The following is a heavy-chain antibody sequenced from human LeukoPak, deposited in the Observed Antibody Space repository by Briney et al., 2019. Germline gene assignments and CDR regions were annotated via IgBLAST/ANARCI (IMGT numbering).Heavy chain of an antibody. CDR2: IKQDGTEN. CDR3: ARDVNGYRDY. Sequence: GGSLRLSCTASGFTFSSYWMTWVRQAPGKGVEWVANIKQDGTENYYVDSVTGRFTISRDNAKNSLYLQMNSLRGEDTAVYYCARDVNGYRDYWGQGTLVTVSS. D-gene: IGHD2-8*01. V-gene: IGHV3-7*01. J-gene: IGHJ4*02. CDR1: GFTFSSYW.